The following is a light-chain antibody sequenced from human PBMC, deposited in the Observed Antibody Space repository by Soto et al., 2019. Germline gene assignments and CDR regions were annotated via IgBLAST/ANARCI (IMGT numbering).Light chain of an antibody. CDR3: FSYTSSTTYV. CDR2: DVA. V-gene: IGLV2-14*03. CDR1: SSDVGGSNF. Sequence: QSALTQPASVSDSPGQSITISCTGTSSDVGGSNFVSWYQQHPGKPPKLIIYDVANRPSGVSNRFSGSKSGSTASLIISRLQNEDEADYYCFSYTSSTTYVFGTGTKVTVL. J-gene: IGLJ1*01.